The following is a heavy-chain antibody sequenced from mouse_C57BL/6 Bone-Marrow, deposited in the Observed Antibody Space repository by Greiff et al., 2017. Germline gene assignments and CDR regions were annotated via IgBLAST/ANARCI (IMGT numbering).Heavy chain of an antibody. V-gene: IGHV1-47*01. J-gene: IGHJ1*03. CDR1: GYTFTTYP. CDR2: FHPYNDDT. D-gene: IGHD1-1*01. Sequence: VQLKESGAELVKPGASVKMSCKASGYTFTTYPIEWMKQNHGKSLEWIGNFHPYNDDTKYNEKFKGKATLTVEKSSSTVYLELSRLTSDDSAVYYCATYGSSFWYFDVWGTGTTVTVSS. CDR3: ATYGSSFWYFDV.